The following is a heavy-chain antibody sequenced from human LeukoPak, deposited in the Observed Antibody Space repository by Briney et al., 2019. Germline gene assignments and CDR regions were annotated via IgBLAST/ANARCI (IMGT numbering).Heavy chain of an antibody. Sequence: SETLSLTCTVSGGSISSYYWSWIRQPAGKGLEWIGRIYTSGSTNYNASLKSRVSMSVDTSKNQFTLKLSSVTAADTAVFYCARENSGSYREFDYWGQGTLVTVSS. CDR2: IYTSGST. CDR1: GGSISSYY. J-gene: IGHJ4*02. CDR3: ARENSGSYREFDY. D-gene: IGHD1-26*01. V-gene: IGHV4-4*07.